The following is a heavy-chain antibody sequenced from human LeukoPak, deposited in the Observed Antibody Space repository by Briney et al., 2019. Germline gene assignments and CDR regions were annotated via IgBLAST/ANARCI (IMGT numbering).Heavy chain of an antibody. Sequence: SETLSLTCAVYGGSFSGYYWSWIRQPPGKGLEWIGEISHSGSTNYNPSLKSRVTISVDTSKNQFSLKLSSVTAADTAVYYCARVSPTGIVGATDYWGQGTLVTVSS. CDR2: ISHSGST. J-gene: IGHJ4*02. CDR1: GGSFSGYY. D-gene: IGHD1-26*01. V-gene: IGHV4-34*01. CDR3: ARVSPTGIVGATDY.